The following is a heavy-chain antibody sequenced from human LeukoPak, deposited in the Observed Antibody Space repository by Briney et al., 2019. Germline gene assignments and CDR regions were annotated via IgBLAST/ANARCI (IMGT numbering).Heavy chain of an antibody. CDR3: ARDIPFDWLFYRFDP. CDR2: IYTSGST. CDR1: GGSISSYY. D-gene: IGHD3-9*01. V-gene: IGHV4-4*07. J-gene: IGHJ5*02. Sequence: PSEALSLTCTHSGGSISSYYWSWIRQPAGKGLEWIGRIYTSGSTNYNPSLKRRVTMSVDTSKNQFSLKLSSVTAADTAVYYCARDIPFDWLFYRFDPWGQGTLVTVSS.